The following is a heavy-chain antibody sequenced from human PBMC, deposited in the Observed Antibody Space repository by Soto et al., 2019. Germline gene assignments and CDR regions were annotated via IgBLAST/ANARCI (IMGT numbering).Heavy chain of an antibody. Sequence: SLRLSCAASGFAFDDYAMHWVRQAPGRGLEWVSGISWNSGRIGYADSVNGRFTISRDNAKNSLYLQMNSLRAEDTALYYCTKLCNYGGGDYFDNWGQGNGLTISS. D-gene: IGHD3-16*01. CDR1: GFAFDDYA. V-gene: IGHV3-9*01. CDR2: ISWNSGRI. CDR3: TKLCNYGGGDYFDN. J-gene: IGHJ4*02.